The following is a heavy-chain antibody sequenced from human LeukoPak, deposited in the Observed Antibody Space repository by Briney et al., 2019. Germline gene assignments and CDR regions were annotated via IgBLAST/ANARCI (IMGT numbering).Heavy chain of an antibody. CDR3: AKDRYYYDSSGYDY. D-gene: IGHD3-22*01. CDR1: GFTFSNNA. V-gene: IGHV3-23*01. Sequence: GGSLRLSCAASGFTFSNNAMSWVRQAPGKGLEWVSAVNGSGVVTHYAASVRGRFTISRDNSKNTLYLQMNSLRAEDTAVYYCAKDRYYYDSSGYDYWGQGTLVTVSS. CDR2: VNGSGVVT. J-gene: IGHJ4*02.